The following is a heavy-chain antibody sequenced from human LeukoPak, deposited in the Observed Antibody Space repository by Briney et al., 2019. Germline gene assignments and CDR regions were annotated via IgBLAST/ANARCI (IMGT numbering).Heavy chain of an antibody. V-gene: IGHV4-34*01. CDR1: GGSFSGYY. J-gene: IGHJ5*02. D-gene: IGHD2-2*01. CDR3: ARTAGYCSSTSCYVGNNWFDP. CDR2: INHSGST. Sequence: PSETLSLTCAVYGGSFSGYYWSWIRQPPGKGLEWIGEINHSGSTNYNPSLKSRVTISVDTSKNQFSLKLSSVTAADTAVYYCARTAGYCSSTSCYVGNNWFDPWGQGTLVTVSS.